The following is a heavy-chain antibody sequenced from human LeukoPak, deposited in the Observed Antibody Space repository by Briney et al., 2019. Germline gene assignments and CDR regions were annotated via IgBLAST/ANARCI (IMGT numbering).Heavy chain of an antibody. CDR2: IDYSGST. CDR3: ARSSMVRGDYYYYYMDV. J-gene: IGHJ6*03. CDR1: DVSISSSY. V-gene: IGHV4-59*01. D-gene: IGHD3-10*01. Sequence: SETLSLTCSVSDVSISSSYWSWIRQPPGKGLEWIGYIDYSGSTHYNPSLKSRLTISVDKARNQFSLRVSSVTAADTAVYYCARSSMVRGDYYYYYMDVWGKGTTVTISS.